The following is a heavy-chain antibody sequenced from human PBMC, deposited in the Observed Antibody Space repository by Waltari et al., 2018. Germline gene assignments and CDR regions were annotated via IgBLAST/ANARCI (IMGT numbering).Heavy chain of an antibody. D-gene: IGHD1-26*01. V-gene: IGHV5-51*01. CDR1: GYSFTSYW. J-gene: IGHJ4*02. CDR3: ARRLLSGSYYYYFDY. CDR2: IYPGDSDT. Sequence: EVQLVQSGAEVKKPGESLKISCKGSGYSFTSYWIGWVRQVPGKGLEWMGIIYPGDSDTRYSPSFQGQVTISADKSISTAYLQWSSLKASDTAMYYCARRLLSGSYYYYFDYWGQGTLVTVSS.